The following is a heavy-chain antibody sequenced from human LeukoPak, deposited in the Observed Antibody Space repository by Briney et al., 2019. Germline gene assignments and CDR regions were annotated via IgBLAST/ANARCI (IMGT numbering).Heavy chain of an antibody. D-gene: IGHD1-7*01. CDR2: IYYSGST. Sequence: SETLSLTCTVSGGSIRSYYWSWIRQPPGKGLQWIGYIYYSGSTKYNPSLKSRVTISVDTSKNQFSLRLSSVTAADTAVYYCAREITGTTWAFDIWGQGTLVTVSS. CDR3: AREITGTTWAFDI. J-gene: IGHJ3*02. V-gene: IGHV4-59*08. CDR1: GGSIRSYY.